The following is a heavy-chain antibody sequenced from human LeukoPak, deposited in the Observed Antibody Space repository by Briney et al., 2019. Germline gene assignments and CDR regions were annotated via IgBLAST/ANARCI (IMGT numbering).Heavy chain of an antibody. Sequence: GGSLRLSCAASGFTFSSYGMHWVRQAPGKGLEWVAVIWYDGSNKYYADSVKGRFTISRDNSKNTLYLQMNSLRAEDTAVYYCAKEWEVLRFLEWSAGNAFDIWGQGTMVTVSS. V-gene: IGHV3-33*06. CDR1: GFTFSSYG. D-gene: IGHD3-3*01. J-gene: IGHJ3*02. CDR2: IWYDGSNK. CDR3: AKEWEVLRFLEWSAGNAFDI.